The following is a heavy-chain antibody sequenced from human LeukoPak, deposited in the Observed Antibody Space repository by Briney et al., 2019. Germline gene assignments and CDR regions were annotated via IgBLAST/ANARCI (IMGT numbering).Heavy chain of an antibody. CDR2: IIPIFGTA. J-gene: IGHJ6*02. D-gene: IGHD2-15*01. CDR3: ARLLGYCSGGSCYSYYYYGMDV. CDR1: GSTFSSYA. Sequence: GASVKVSCKASGSTFSSYAISWVRQAPGQGLEWMGGIIPIFGTANYAQKFQGRVTITADESTSTAYMELSSLRSEDTAVYYCARLLGYCSGGSCYSYYYYGMDVWGQGTTVTVSS. V-gene: IGHV1-69*13.